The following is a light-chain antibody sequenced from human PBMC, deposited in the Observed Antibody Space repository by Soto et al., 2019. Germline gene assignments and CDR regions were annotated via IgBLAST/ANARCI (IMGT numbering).Light chain of an antibody. J-gene: IGKJ5*01. V-gene: IGKV1-39*01. CDR2: AAS. CDR1: QNINSF. Sequence: DIQMPNSPSSVSASVGYTFPITFRASQNINSFLNWYQQKPGQAPNLLIYAASTLQSGVPSRFSGSGSGTDFTLTISSLQPEDFATYYCKQSYSTPTFGKGKRREIK. CDR3: KQSYSTPT.